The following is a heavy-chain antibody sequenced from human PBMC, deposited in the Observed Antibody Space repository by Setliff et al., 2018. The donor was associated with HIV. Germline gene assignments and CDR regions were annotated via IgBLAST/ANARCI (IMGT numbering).Heavy chain of an antibody. D-gene: IGHD6-13*01. J-gene: IGHJ4*02. V-gene: IGHV3-48*03. Sequence: LRLSCAASGLIFSSYEMNWVRQAPGKGLEWISFIGGHGSIIHYADSVKGRFTISRDNAKNSVYLQMHSLRVEDTAVYYCARGSSWYGPNRHRHINYWGQGTLVTVSS. CDR2: IGGHGSII. CDR1: GLIFSSYE. CDR3: ARGSSWYGPNRHRHINY.